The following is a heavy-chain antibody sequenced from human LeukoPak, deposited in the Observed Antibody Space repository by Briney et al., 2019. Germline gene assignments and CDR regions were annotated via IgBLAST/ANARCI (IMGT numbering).Heavy chain of an antibody. J-gene: IGHJ6*02. CDR2: INHRGST. V-gene: IGHV4-34*01. D-gene: IGHD4-11*01. CDR1: GGSFSGQY. Sequence: KSSETLSLTCAVFGGSFSGQYWSWIRQPPGKGLEWIGEINHRGSTTYNPSLKSRVTISVDTSKSQFSLKVRSLTAADTAVYYCARDRYSNSFYYYYAMDVWGQGTTVTVSS. CDR3: ARDRYSNSFYYYYAMDV.